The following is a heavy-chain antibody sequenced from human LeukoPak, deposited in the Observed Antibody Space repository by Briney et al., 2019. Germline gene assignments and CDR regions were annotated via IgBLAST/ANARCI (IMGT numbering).Heavy chain of an antibody. CDR2: ISGSGGST. Sequence: PGGSLRLSCAASGFTFSTYGMSWVRQAPGKGLEWVSAISGSGGSTYYADSVKGRFTISRDNAKNSLYLQMNSLRAEDTAVYYCAELGITMIGGVWGKGTTVTISS. CDR1: GFTFSTYG. J-gene: IGHJ6*04. CDR3: AELGITMIGGV. D-gene: IGHD3-10*02. V-gene: IGHV3-23*01.